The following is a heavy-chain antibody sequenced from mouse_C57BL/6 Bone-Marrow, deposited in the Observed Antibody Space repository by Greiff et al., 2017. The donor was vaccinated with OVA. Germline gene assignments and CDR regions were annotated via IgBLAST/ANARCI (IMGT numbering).Heavy chain of an antibody. D-gene: IGHD2-10*02. J-gene: IGHJ3*01. CDR2: ITHSGET. CDR1: GFPITSGYY. CDR3: AGEYGNYVY. V-gene: IGHV12-3*01. Sequence: VQLQESGPGLVKPSQSLFLTCSITGFPITSGYYWIWIRQSPGKPLEWMGYITHSGETFYNPSLQSPISITRETSKNQFFLQLNSVTTEDTAMYYCAGEYGNYVYWGQGTLVTVSA.